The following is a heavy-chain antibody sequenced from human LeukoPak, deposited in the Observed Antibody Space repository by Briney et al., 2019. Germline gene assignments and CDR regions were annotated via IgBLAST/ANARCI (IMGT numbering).Heavy chain of an antibody. CDR3: ARDNSVGDNAWWFDP. V-gene: IGHV1-46*01. CDR1: GYTFTSYY. Sequence: ASVKVSCKASGYTFTSYYMHWVRQAPGQGLERMGLINPTGGSTGYAQKFQGRVIMTRDMSTSTDYMELSSLRSEDTAIYYCARDNSVGDNAWWFDPWGQGTLVTVSS. CDR2: INPTGGST. D-gene: IGHD1-26*01. J-gene: IGHJ5*02.